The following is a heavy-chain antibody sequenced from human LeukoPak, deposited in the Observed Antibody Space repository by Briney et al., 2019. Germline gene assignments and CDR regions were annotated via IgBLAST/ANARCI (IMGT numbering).Heavy chain of an antibody. Sequence: PSETLSLTCAVSGGSISSNSYYWSWIRQPPGKGLEWIGYIYYSGSTNYNPSLKSRVTISVDTSKNQYSLKLSPVTAADTAVYYCARAREHSSGWYRNHYYYYMDVWGKGTTVTISS. CDR3: ARAREHSSGWYRNHYYYYMDV. J-gene: IGHJ6*03. CDR2: IYYSGST. CDR1: GGSISSNSYY. D-gene: IGHD6-19*01. V-gene: IGHV4-61*01.